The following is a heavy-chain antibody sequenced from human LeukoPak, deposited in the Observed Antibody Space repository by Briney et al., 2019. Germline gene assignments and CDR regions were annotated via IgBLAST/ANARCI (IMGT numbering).Heavy chain of an antibody. CDR2: IWFDGKNE. V-gene: IGHV3-33*01. D-gene: IGHD2-8*01. CDR3: ARDRHCANGVCHSPPGMDV. Sequence: PGRSLRLSCAASGFTFSSYGMHWVRQAPGKGLEWVADIWFDGKNEHFADSVKGRFTISRDNSKNTMYLQINSLRAEDTAVYYRARDRHCANGVCHSPPGMDVWGQGTTVTVSS. CDR1: GFTFSSYG. J-gene: IGHJ6*02.